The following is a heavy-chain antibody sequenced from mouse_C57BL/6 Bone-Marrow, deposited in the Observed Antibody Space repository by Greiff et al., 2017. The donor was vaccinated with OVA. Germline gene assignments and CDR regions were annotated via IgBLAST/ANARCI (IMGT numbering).Heavy chain of an antibody. J-gene: IGHJ4*01. CDR2: IWGDGST. V-gene: IGHV2-3*01. D-gene: IGHD1-1*01. CDR1: GFSLTSYG. CDR3: AKEGITTVVEAMDY. Sequence: QVHVKQSGPGLVAPSQSLSITCTVSGFSLTSYGVSWVRQPPGKGLEWLGVIWGDGSTNYHSALISRLSISKDNSKSQVFLKLNSLQTDDTATYYCAKEGITTVVEAMDYWGQGTSVTVSS.